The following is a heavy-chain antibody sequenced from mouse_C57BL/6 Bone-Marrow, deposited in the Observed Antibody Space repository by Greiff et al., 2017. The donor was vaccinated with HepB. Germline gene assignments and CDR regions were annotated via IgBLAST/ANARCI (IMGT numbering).Heavy chain of an antibody. D-gene: IGHD2-3*01. Sequence: EVQLQQSGPELVKPGASVKISCKASGYTFTDYYMNWVKQSHGKSLEWIGDINPNNGGTSYNQKFKGKATLTVDKSSSTAYMELRSLTSEDSAVYYCARSHDGLYYFDYWGQGTTLTVSS. V-gene: IGHV1-26*01. CDR2: INPNNGGT. CDR1: GYTFTDYY. J-gene: IGHJ2*01. CDR3: ARSHDGLYYFDY.